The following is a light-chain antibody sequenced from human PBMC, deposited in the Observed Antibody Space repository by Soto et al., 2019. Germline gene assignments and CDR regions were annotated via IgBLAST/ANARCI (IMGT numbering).Light chain of an antibody. CDR1: SSDVGGYDF. J-gene: IGLJ3*02. CDR3: TSYTRSDIGV. Sequence: QSALTQPASVSGSPGQSITISCTGTSSDVGGYDFVSWYQQRPGKAPKLIIYDVNNRPSGVSNRFSGSKSGNTASLTISGLQAEDEADYYCTSYTRSDIGVFGGGTKLTVL. CDR2: DVN. V-gene: IGLV2-14*01.